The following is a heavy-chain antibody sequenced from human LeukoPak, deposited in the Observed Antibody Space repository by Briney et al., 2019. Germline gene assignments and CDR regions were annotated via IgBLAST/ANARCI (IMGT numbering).Heavy chain of an antibody. CDR3: ARGLIMQVDGAVIEMATILDAFDI. CDR2: IIPIIGIA. CDR1: GGTLSIYD. Sequence: SETVSYKSSGGTLSIYDISWVRQAHGQGLEWMGRIIPIIGIANYEEIFQVRVVITSDNSTSTSFIDLTSLRSEDTTVYYCARGLIMQVDGAVIEMATILDAFDIWVQGTMVTVSS. J-gene: IGHJ3*02. D-gene: IGHD5-24*01. V-gene: IGHV1-69*04.